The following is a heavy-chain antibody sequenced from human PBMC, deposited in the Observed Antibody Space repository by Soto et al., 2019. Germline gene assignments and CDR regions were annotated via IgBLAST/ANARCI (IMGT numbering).Heavy chain of an antibody. J-gene: IGHJ4*02. Sequence: SETLSLTCAVYGGSFIGYYWSCSRHPPGKWLEWIGEINHSGSTNYNPSLKSRVTISVDTSKNQFSLKLSSVTAADTAVYYCARGEDYGGNSHFDYWGQGTLVTVSS. CDR3: ARGEDYGGNSHFDY. V-gene: IGHV4-34*01. CDR2: INHSGST. D-gene: IGHD4-17*01. CDR1: GGSFIGYY.